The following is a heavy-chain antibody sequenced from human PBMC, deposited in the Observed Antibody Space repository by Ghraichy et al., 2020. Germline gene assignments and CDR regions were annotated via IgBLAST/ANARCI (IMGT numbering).Heavy chain of an antibody. CDR2: IHYDGIK. V-gene: IGHV3-30*02. CDR1: GFTFSDYG. J-gene: IGHJ3*01. Sequence: GGSLRLSCVASGFTFSDYGMHWVRQAPGKGLEWVSFIHYDGIKSFGDSVKGRFTVSRDNSKNTLYLQMNGPRSEDTAVYYCVRERGNAFDVWGLGTMVTVSS. CDR3: VRERGNAFDV.